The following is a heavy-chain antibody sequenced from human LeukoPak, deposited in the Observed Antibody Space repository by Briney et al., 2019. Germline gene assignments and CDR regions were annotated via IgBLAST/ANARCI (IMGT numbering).Heavy chain of an antibody. CDR1: GFTFSSYW. Sequence: GGSLRLSCGASGFTFSSYWMSWVRQAPGKGLEWVSSISSSSNYIYYADSVKGRFTISRDNAKNSLYLQMNSLRAEDTAVYYCARDPSSGWYLKGWFDPWGQGTLVTVSS. CDR3: ARDPSSGWYLKGWFDP. V-gene: IGHV3-21*01. D-gene: IGHD6-19*01. J-gene: IGHJ5*02. CDR2: ISSSSNYI.